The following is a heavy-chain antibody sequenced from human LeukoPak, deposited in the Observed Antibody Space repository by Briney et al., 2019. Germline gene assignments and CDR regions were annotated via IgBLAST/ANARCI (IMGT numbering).Heavy chain of an antibody. J-gene: IGHJ5*02. CDR3: ANYGSGSYRFDP. CDR1: GDSFSSNYW. Sequence: SETLSLTCAVSGDSFSSNYWWNWVRQSPGKGLEWIGEIYHSGTTYYNPSLKSRVAISVDTSKNLFSLKLSSVTAADTAVYYCANYGSGSYRFDPWGQGTLVTVSS. CDR2: IYHSGTT. D-gene: IGHD3-10*01. V-gene: IGHV4-4*02.